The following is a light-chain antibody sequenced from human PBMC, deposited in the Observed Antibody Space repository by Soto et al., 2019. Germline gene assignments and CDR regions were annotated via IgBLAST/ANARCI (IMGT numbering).Light chain of an antibody. CDR3: QQLNSYPWLT. Sequence: IQLTQSPSSLSASVGDRVTITCRASQGISSYLAWYQQKPGKAPKLLIYAASTLQSGVPSRFSGSGSGTDFTLTISSLQPEDCATYYCQQLNSYPWLTFGGGTKVEIK. V-gene: IGKV1-9*01. CDR2: AAS. J-gene: IGKJ4*01. CDR1: QGISSY.